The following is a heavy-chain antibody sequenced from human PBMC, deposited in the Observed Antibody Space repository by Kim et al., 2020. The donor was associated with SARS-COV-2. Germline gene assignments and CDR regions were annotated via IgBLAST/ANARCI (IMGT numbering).Heavy chain of an antibody. CDR2: ISWNSGTK. CDR3: AKASRDWYLDL. V-gene: IGHV3-9*01. Sequence: GGSLRRSCAASGFTFGDYAMHWVRQAPGKGLEWVSGISWNSGTKNYVDSVKGRFTISRDNVKKYVFLQMDSLRLDDTAFYYCAKASRDWYLDLWCRATRLSLSS. J-gene: IGHJ2*01. CDR1: GFTFGDYA.